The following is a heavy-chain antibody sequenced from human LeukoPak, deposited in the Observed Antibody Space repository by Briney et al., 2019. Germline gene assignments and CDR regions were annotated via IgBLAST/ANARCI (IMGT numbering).Heavy chain of an antibody. V-gene: IGHV1-46*01. D-gene: IGHD2-2*01. CDR2: INPSADTT. CDR3: AREPALLLQVYYYYMDV. J-gene: IGHJ6*03. Sequence: GASVKVSCKASGYTFTNFYVHWVRQAPGQGLEWMGMINPSADTTTYAQKFQGRVTMTRDMSTSTVYMELSSLRCEVTAVYFCAREPALLLQVYYYYMDVWGKGTTVTVSS. CDR1: GYTFTNFY.